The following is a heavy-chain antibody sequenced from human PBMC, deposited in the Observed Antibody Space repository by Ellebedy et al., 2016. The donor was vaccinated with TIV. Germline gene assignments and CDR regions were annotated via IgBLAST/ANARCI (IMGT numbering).Heavy chain of an antibody. CDR2: IKQDGSEK. D-gene: IGHD4-17*01. CDR1: GFSFSSYW. J-gene: IGHJ3*02. CDR3: ATDGSYGDYLSPTHAFVI. V-gene: IGHV3-7*01. Sequence: GESLKISCGASGFSFSSYWMSWGRQAPGKGLEWVANIKQDGSEKYYVDSVKGRFTISRDNAKNSLYLHLNSLRAEDPAMYYCATDGSYGDYLSPTHAFVIWGQGTMVTVSS.